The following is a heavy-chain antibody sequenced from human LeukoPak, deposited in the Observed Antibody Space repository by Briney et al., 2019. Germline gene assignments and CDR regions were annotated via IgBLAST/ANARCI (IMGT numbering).Heavy chain of an antibody. Sequence: ASETLSLTCGVSGGAITNYYWNWIRQAPGKGLEWLGYIYYTGSTTYNPSVKSRITISLDTSKKQISLKLRSVTAADTAVYYCARRRGQSSGPSYYYFYMDVWGKGTTVTVSS. CDR2: IYYTGST. CDR1: GGAITNYY. CDR3: ARRRGQSSGPSYYYFYMDV. V-gene: IGHV4-59*01. J-gene: IGHJ6*03. D-gene: IGHD2-8*02.